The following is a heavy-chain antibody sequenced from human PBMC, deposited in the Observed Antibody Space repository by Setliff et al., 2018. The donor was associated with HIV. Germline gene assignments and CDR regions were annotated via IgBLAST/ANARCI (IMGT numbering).Heavy chain of an antibody. CDR1: DASINSYY. CDR3: ARDLIRITPHGDLPF. CDR2: ISSSGNT. D-gene: IGHD2-15*01. V-gene: IGHV4-4*08. J-gene: IGHJ4*02. Sequence: SETLSLTCTVSDASINSYYWGWIRQPPGTGLEWIGSISSSGNTCYNPSLKSRVTTAVDTSKNQFSLKVNSVTAADTALYYCARDLIRITPHGDLPFWGQGTLVTVSS.